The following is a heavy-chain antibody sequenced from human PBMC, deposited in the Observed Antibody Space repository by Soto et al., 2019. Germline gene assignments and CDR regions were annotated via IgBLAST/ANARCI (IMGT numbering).Heavy chain of an antibody. CDR1: GYTFTSYY. CDR2: INPNSGST. Sequence: ASVKVSCKASGYTFTSYYMHWVRQAPGQGLEWMGRINPNSGSTNYAQKFQGWVTMTRDTSISTAYMELSRLRSDDTALYYCARGDCSGGSCYSSSAFDIWGQGTMVTVSS. D-gene: IGHD2-15*01. CDR3: ARGDCSGGSCYSSSAFDI. J-gene: IGHJ3*02. V-gene: IGHV1-2*04.